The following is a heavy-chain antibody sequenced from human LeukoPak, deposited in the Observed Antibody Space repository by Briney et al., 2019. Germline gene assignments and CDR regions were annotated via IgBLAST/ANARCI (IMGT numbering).Heavy chain of an antibody. J-gene: IGHJ4*02. CDR1: GYTFTSYG. CDR3: ARDLSNYYDSSRYADY. CDR2: ISAYNGNT. D-gene: IGHD3-22*01. Sequence: GASVKVSCKASGYTFTSYGISWGRQAPGQRLEWMGWISAYNGNTNYAQKLPGRVTMTTDTSTSTAYMELRSLRSDDTAVYYCARDLSNYYDSSRYADYWGQGTQVPVSS. V-gene: IGHV1-18*01.